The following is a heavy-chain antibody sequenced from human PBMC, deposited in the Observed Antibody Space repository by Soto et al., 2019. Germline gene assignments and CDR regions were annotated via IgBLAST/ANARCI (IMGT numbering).Heavy chain of an antibody. V-gene: IGHV3-30*04. J-gene: IGHJ4*02. D-gene: IGHD3-22*01. CDR3: ARDGDGCSSGYYHWCYFDY. CDR2: ISYDGSNK. CDR1: GFTFSSYA. Sequence: GGSLRLSCAASGFTFSSYAMHWVRQAPGKGLEWGSVISYDGSNKYYADSVKGRFTISRDNSKNTLYLQMNSLRAEDTAVYYCARDGDGCSSGYYHWCYFDYWGQGTLVTVSS.